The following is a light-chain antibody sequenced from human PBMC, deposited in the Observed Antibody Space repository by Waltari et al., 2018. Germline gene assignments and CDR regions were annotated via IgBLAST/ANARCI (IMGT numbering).Light chain of an antibody. Sequence: IVLTQSPGTLSLSPGEIATLSCRASQRISISYLCWDQQNLLQAPRLLLHGASNRATGIPDRFSASGSGTDFTLTISRLEPEDFAVYYCQHYANSLWTFGQGTKVEIK. CDR3: QHYANSLWT. J-gene: IGKJ1*01. CDR1: QRISISY. CDR2: GAS. V-gene: IGKV3-20*01.